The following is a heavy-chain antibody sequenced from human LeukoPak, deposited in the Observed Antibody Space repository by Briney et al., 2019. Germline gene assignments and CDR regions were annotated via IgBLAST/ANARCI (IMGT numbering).Heavy chain of an antibody. CDR3: ARLLLYDILKYFDY. CDR1: GYTLTSYG. J-gene: IGHJ4*02. V-gene: IGHV1-18*01. D-gene: IGHD3-9*01. CDR2: ISAYNGNT. Sequence: ASVKVSCMASGYTLTSYGISWVRQAPGQGLEWMGWISAYNGNTNYAQKLQGRVTMTTDTSTSTAYMELRSLGSDDTAVYYCARLLLYDILKYFDYWGQGTLVTVSS.